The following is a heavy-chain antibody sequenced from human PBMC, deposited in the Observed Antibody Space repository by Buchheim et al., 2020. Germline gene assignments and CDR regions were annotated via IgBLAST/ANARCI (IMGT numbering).Heavy chain of an antibody. CDR3: AKVLIGDYYDSSGYSPYYFDY. Sequence: QVQLVESGGGVVQPGRSLRLSCAASGFTFSSYGMHWVRQAPGKGLEWVAVISYDGSNKYYADSVKGRFTISRDNSTNTLYLQMNSLRAEDTAVYYCAKVLIGDYYDSSGYSPYYFDYWGQGTL. V-gene: IGHV3-30*18. D-gene: IGHD3-22*01. J-gene: IGHJ4*02. CDR2: ISYDGSNK. CDR1: GFTFSSYG.